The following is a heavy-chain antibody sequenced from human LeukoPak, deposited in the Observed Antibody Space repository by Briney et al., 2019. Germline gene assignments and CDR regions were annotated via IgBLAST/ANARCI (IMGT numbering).Heavy chain of an antibody. D-gene: IGHD1-14*01. CDR2: IYSGGST. CDR1: GFTVSSNY. J-gene: IGHJ4*02. Sequence: TGGSLRLSCAASGFTVSSNYMSWVHQAPGKGLEWVSVIYSGGSTYYADSVKGRFTISRDNSKNTLYLQINSLRAEDTAVYYCARWDPVTTDYWGQGTLVTVSS. CDR3: ARWDPVTTDY. V-gene: IGHV3-66*01.